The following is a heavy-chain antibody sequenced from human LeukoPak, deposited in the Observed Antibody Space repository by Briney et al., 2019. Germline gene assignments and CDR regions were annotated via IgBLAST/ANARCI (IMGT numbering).Heavy chain of an antibody. V-gene: IGHV4-39*01. J-gene: IGHJ4*02. CDR2: IYYGGST. Sequence: SETLSLTCTVSGGSISSSSYYWGWIRQPPGKGLEWIGSIYYGGSTYYNPSLKSRVTISVDTSKNQFSLKLSSVTAADTAVYYCARGQFWSGYSIWGQGTLVTVSS. D-gene: IGHD3-3*02. CDR3: ARGQFWSGYSI. CDR1: GGSISSSSYY.